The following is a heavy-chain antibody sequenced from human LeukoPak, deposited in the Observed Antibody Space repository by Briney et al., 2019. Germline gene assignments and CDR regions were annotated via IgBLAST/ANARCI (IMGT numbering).Heavy chain of an antibody. J-gene: IGHJ4*02. CDR1: GFPFSRYW. Sequence: GGSLRLSCAASGFPFSRYWMSWLRQAPGKGREWVANIKQDGSEKYYVDSVKGRFTISRDNAKNSLYLQMNSLRAEDTAVYYCARDLVGDSDYWGQGTLVTVSS. CDR2: IKQDGSEK. CDR3: ARDLVGDSDY. V-gene: IGHV3-7*01. D-gene: IGHD1-26*01.